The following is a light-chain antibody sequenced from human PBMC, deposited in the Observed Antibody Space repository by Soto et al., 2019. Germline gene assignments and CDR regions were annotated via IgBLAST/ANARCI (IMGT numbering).Light chain of an antibody. CDR3: QQRSNWIT. CDR2: DAS. CDR1: QSVSSY. V-gene: IGKV3-11*01. J-gene: IGKJ3*01. Sequence: EIVLTQSPATLSLSPGERATLSCRASQSVSSYLAWYQQKPGQAPRLLIYDASNRATGIPARFSGSGSGTDFTLTISILEPEDVAVYYCQQRSNWITFGPGTKVDIK.